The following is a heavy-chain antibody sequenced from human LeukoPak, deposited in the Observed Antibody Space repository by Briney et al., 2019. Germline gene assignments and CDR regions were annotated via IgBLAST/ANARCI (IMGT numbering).Heavy chain of an antibody. D-gene: IGHD3/OR15-3a*01. Sequence: GSLRLSCAASGFTFGTYPMSWVRQAPGKGLEWVSTVSSSGGSTYYADSVKGRFTISRDNSKNTLYLQMNSLRADDTAVFYCARNLGTGPNWFDPWGQGTLVTVSS. CDR1: GFTFGTYP. CDR3: ARNLGTGPNWFDP. CDR2: VSSSGGST. V-gene: IGHV3-23*01. J-gene: IGHJ5*02.